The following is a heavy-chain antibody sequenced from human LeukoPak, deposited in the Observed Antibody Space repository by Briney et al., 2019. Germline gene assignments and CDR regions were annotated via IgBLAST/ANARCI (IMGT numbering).Heavy chain of an antibody. CDR2: ISGSGGST. J-gene: IGHJ4*02. D-gene: IGHD4-17*01. V-gene: IGHV3-53*01. CDR3: ARVVDHDYGDYYLDY. CDR1: GFTVSSNY. Sequence: GGSLRLSCAASGFTVSSNYMSWVRQAPGKGLEWVSVISGSGGSTDYADSVKGRLTISRDNSKNTLYLQMNSLRAEDTAVYYCARVVDHDYGDYYLDYWGQGTLVTVSS.